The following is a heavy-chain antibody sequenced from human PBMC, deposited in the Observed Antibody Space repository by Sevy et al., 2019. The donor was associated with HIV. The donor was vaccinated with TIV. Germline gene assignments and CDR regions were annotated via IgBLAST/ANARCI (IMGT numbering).Heavy chain of an antibody. CDR2: ITPKSGTA. V-gene: IGHV1-69*13. CDR1: GGTFSTYA. J-gene: IGHJ6*02. D-gene: IGHD1-26*01. CDR3: AREWELGGMDV. Sequence: ASVKVSCKASGGTFSTYAISWVRQAPGQGLEWMGVITPKSGTANYAQKFQGRVTITADESTNTAYMELSSLRSEDTAVYFCAREWELGGMDVWGQGTTVTVSS.